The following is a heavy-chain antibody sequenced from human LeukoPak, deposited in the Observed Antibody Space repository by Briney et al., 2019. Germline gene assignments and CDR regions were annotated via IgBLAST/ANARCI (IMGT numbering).Heavy chain of an antibody. CDR3: ARDRGQWLVDY. CDR2: INPNSGGT. V-gene: IGHV1-2*02. CDR1: GYTFTGYY. Sequence: GASVRVSCKASGYTFTGYYMHWARQAPGRGLEWMGWINPNSGGTNYAQKFQGRVTMTRDTSISTAYMELSRLRSDDTAVYNCARDRGQWLVDYWGQGTLVTVSS. J-gene: IGHJ4*02. D-gene: IGHD6-19*01.